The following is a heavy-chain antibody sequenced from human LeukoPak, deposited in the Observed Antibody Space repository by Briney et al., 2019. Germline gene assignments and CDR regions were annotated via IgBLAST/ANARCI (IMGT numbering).Heavy chain of an antibody. Sequence: ASVTVSCKASGYTFTSYDINWVRQATGQGLEWMGWMNPNSGNTGYAQKFQGRVTMTRNTSISTAYMELSSLRSEDTAVYYCARGDSGSYSSHFDYWGQGTLVTVSS. CDR2: MNPNSGNT. V-gene: IGHV1-8*01. D-gene: IGHD1-26*01. CDR1: GYTFTSYD. J-gene: IGHJ4*02. CDR3: ARGDSGSYSSHFDY.